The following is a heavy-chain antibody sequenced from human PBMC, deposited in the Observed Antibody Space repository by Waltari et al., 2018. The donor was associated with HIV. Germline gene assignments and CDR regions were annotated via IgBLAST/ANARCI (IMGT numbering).Heavy chain of an antibody. CDR2: IFDNGIT. Sequence: QLQLQESGPGLVKPSETLSLTCIVSGGSVSSSNFFWGWIRQPLGKGPEWIGSIFDNGITYYNPSLQTQVTIPIDAPKEQFSRRLNSGTVADTGVYYCARTPRGEQWLAYWGQGTQVTVSS. D-gene: IGHD6-19*01. V-gene: IGHV4-39*01. CDR3: ARTPRGEQWLAY. CDR1: GGSVSSSNFF. J-gene: IGHJ4*02.